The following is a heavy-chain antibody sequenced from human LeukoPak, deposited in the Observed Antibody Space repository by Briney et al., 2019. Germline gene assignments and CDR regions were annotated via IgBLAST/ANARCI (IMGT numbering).Heavy chain of an antibody. V-gene: IGHV1-69*02. CDR3: ARFGRNGAGVVGEAFDI. J-gene: IGHJ3*02. CDR1: GGTFSSYT. D-gene: IGHD1-26*01. CDR2: IIPIFGIA. Sequence: SVKVSCKASGGTFSSYTISWVRQAPGQGLEWMGRIIPIFGIANYAQKFQGRVTITADKSTSTAYMELSSLRCEDMAVYYGARFGRNGAGVVGEAFDIWGQGTMVTVSS.